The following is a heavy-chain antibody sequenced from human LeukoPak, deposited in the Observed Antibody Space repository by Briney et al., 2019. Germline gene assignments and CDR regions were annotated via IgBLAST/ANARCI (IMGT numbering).Heavy chain of an antibody. CDR2: IHPYGTF. J-gene: IGHJ4*02. CDR3: ARGRDRSKAGDH. Sequence: SETLSLTCAVYGGSCSDYYCSWIRQPPGRGLEWIGEIHPYGTFYYNSSLKSRLTISIDTSKSQFSLRLTSVTAADTAFYYCARGRDRSKAGDHWGQGTLVTVSS. D-gene: IGHD5-24*01. CDR1: GGSCSDYY. V-gene: IGHV4-34*01.